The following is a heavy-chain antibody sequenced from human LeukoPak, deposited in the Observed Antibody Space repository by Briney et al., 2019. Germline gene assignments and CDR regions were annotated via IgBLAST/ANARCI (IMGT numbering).Heavy chain of an antibody. CDR3: ARDYSQMTTVTEIDY. J-gene: IGHJ4*02. CDR1: GFTFSSYS. Sequence: PGGSLRLSCAASGFTFSSYSMNWVRQAPGKGLEWVSSISSSSSYIYYADSVKGRFTISRDNAKNSLYLQMNSLRAEDTAVYYCARDYSQMTTVTEIDYWGQGTLVTVSS. D-gene: IGHD4-17*01. V-gene: IGHV3-21*01. CDR2: ISSSSSYI.